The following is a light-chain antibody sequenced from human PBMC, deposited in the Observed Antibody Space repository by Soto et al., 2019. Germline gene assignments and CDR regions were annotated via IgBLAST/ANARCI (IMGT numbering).Light chain of an antibody. Sequence: EIGLTQSPATLSLSPGERATRACRASQSVSRYVAWYQQKPGQGPRLLIFDASTRATGIPARFSGSGSGTDFTLTISSLEPEDFAVYYCQQRSTWPYTFGQGTKVDIK. CDR2: DAS. V-gene: IGKV3-11*01. CDR3: QQRSTWPYT. CDR1: QSVSRY. J-gene: IGKJ2*01.